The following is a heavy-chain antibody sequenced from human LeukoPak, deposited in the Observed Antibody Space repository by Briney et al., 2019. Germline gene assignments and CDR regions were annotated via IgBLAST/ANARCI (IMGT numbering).Heavy chain of an antibody. CDR1: GFTFSSYA. CDR3: AKSPTHPRTFDY. J-gene: IGHJ4*02. D-gene: IGHD4-17*01. Sequence: GGSLRLSCAASGFTFSSYAMGWVRQAPGKGLEWVSAISGSGGSTYYADSVKGRFTISRDNSKNTLYLQMNSLRAEDTAVYYCAKSPTHPRTFDYWGQGTLVTVSS. V-gene: IGHV3-23*01. CDR2: ISGSGGST.